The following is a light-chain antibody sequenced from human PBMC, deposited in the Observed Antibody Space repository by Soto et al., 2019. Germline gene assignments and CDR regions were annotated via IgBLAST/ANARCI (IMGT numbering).Light chain of an antibody. Sequence: EIVLTQSPATLSLSPGERATLSCRASQSVSSYLAWYQQNPGQAPRLLIYDASNRATGIPARFSGSGSGTDFTLTISSLEPEDFAVYHCQQRSNWLYTFGQGTKLEIK. J-gene: IGKJ2*01. CDR3: QQRSNWLYT. CDR1: QSVSSY. CDR2: DAS. V-gene: IGKV3-11*01.